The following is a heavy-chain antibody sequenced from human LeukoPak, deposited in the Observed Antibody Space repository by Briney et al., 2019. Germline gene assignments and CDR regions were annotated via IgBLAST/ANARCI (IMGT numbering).Heavy chain of an antibody. Sequence: SGSLSLACAVSGGSISSSNWWSWVRQPPGKGLEWIGEIYHSGSTNYNPSLKSRVTISVDKSKNQFSLKLSSVTAADTAVYYCASSRGTGTTGYYYYGMDVWGQGTTVTVSS. CDR3: ASSRGTGTTGYYYYGMDV. CDR1: GGSISSSNW. CDR2: IYHSGST. D-gene: IGHD1-1*01. V-gene: IGHV4-4*02. J-gene: IGHJ6*02.